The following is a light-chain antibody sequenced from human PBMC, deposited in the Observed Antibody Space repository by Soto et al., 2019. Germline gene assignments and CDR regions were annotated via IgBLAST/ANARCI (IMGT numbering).Light chain of an antibody. CDR3: VLYMGSGIWV. J-gene: IGLJ3*02. CDR1: SGSMSSTYY. CDR2: STK. Sequence: QTVVTQEPSFSVSPGGIVTLTCGLSSGSMSSTYYPSWYQQTPGQAPRTLIHSTKARSSGVPDRFSGSILGNKAALTITGAQADDESVYYCVLYMGSGIWVFGGGTKLTVL. V-gene: IGLV8-61*01.